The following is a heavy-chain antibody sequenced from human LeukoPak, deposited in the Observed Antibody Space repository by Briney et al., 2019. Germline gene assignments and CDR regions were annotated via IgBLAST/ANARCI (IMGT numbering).Heavy chain of an antibody. CDR2: IWYDGSNK. CDR1: GFTFSSYG. D-gene: IGHD5-12*01. J-gene: IGHJ4*02. V-gene: IGHV3-33*06. Sequence: GSLRLSCAASGFTFSSYGMHWVRQAPGKGLEWVAVIWYDGSNKYYADSVKGRFTISRDNSKNTLYLQMNSLRAEDTAVYYCAKEGGYDNFDYWGQGTLVTVSS. CDR3: AKEGGYDNFDY.